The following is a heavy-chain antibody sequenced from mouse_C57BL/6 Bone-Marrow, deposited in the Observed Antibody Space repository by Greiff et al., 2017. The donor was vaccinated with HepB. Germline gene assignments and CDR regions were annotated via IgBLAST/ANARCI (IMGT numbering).Heavy chain of an antibody. V-gene: IGHV1-15*01. D-gene: IGHD2-3*01. J-gene: IGHJ3*01. CDR3: NDLAWFAY. CDR2: IDPETGGT. Sequence: QVHVKQSGAELVRPGASVTLSCKASGYTFTDYEMHWVKQTPVHGLEWIGAIDPETGGTAYNQKFKGKAILTADKSSSTAYMELRSLTSEDSAVYYFNDLAWFAYWGQGTLVTVSA. CDR1: GYTFTDYE.